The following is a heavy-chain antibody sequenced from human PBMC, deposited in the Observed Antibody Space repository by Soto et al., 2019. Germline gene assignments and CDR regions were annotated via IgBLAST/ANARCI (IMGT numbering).Heavy chain of an antibody. CDR1: GFTFSSYG. CDR2: ISYDGSNK. J-gene: IGHJ4*02. V-gene: IGHV3-30*18. D-gene: IGHD2-8*01. Sequence: QVQLVESGGGVVQPGRSLRLSCAASGFTFSSYGMHWVRQAPGKGLEWVAVISYDGSNKYYADSVKGRFTISRDNSKNTLYQQINSLRAEDAAVSYTAKDQETKGPFNYLGQGTLVTVSS. CDR3: AKDQETKGPFNY.